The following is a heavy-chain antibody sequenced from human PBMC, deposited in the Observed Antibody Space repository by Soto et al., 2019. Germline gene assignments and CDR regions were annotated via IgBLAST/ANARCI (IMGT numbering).Heavy chain of an antibody. CDR2: IRSKAYGGTT. Sequence: GGSLGLSCTASGFTFGDYAMSWFRQAPGKGLEWVGFIRSKAYGGTTEYAASVKGRFTISRDDSKSIAYLQMNSLKTEDTAVYYCTREVLLWFGELSYYYYMDVWGKGTTVTVSS. D-gene: IGHD3-10*01. CDR3: TREVLLWFGELSYYYYMDV. V-gene: IGHV3-49*03. J-gene: IGHJ6*03. CDR1: GFTFGDYA.